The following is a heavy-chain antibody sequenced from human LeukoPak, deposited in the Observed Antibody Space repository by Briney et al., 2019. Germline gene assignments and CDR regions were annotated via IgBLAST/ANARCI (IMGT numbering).Heavy chain of an antibody. CDR2: ISGSGGST. CDR1: GFTFSSYA. J-gene: IGHJ4*02. Sequence: PGGSLRLSCAASGFTFSSYAMSWVRQAPGKGLEWVSAISGSGGSTYYADSVKGRFTISRDNSKNSLYLQMNSLRAEDTAVYYCVKRRGDNGPPDYWGQGTLVTVSS. CDR3: VKRRGDNGPPDY. D-gene: IGHD4-17*01. V-gene: IGHV3-23*01.